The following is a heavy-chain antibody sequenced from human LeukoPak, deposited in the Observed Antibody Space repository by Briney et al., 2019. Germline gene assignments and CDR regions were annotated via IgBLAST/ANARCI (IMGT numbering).Heavy chain of an antibody. Sequence: ASVKVSCKASGYTFTGYYMRWVRQAPGQGLEWMGWINPNSGGTNYAQKFQGRVTMTRNTSISTAYMELSSLRSEDTAVYYCARGSGYDFWSGYYYYGMDVWGQGTTVTVSS. V-gene: IGHV1-2*02. CDR3: ARGSGYDFWSGYYYYGMDV. CDR2: INPNSGGT. J-gene: IGHJ6*02. D-gene: IGHD3-3*01. CDR1: GYTFTGYY.